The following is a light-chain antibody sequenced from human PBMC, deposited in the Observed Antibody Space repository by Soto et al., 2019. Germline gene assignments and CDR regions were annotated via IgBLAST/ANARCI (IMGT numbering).Light chain of an antibody. Sequence: EVVLTQSPATLSFSPGDTATLSCGASQSVSSSLAWYQQKPGQAPRLLIYDASSRATGIPARFSGSGSGTEFTLTINSLQSEDFAVYYCQQYNNWPLTFGGGTKVDIK. CDR2: DAS. J-gene: IGKJ4*01. V-gene: IGKV3D-15*01. CDR1: QSVSSS. CDR3: QQYNNWPLT.